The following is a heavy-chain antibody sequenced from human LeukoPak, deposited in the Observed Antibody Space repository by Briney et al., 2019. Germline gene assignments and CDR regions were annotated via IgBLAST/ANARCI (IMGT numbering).Heavy chain of an antibody. D-gene: IGHD5-12*01. Sequence: GGSLRLSCAASGFTFSNYGMHWVRQAPGKGLEGVAFIRYDGSNKYYADSVKGRFTISRDNSKNTLYLQMDSLRAEDTAVYYCSKDGRGYSGYDLYYLDHWGQGALVTVSS. CDR1: GFTFSNYG. CDR3: SKDGRGYSGYDLYYLDH. J-gene: IGHJ4*02. V-gene: IGHV3-30*02. CDR2: IRYDGSNK.